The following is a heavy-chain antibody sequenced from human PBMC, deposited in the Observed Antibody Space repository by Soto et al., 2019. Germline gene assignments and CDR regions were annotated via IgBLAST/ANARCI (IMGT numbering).Heavy chain of an antibody. CDR1: GFTFGDYT. CDR3: ARDVASYDYGDFYGMDV. J-gene: IGHJ6*02. V-gene: IGHV3-49*05. D-gene: IGHD4-17*01. Sequence: EVQLLESGGGLVKPGRTLRLSCTASGFTFGDYTMAWFRQAPGGGLEGVRSIRSKAYGGTTEYAASVKGRCTISRNDSKSIAYLQMNRLQSEDTAVYYCARDVASYDYGDFYGMDVWGQGTTVTVSS. CDR2: IRSKAYGGTT.